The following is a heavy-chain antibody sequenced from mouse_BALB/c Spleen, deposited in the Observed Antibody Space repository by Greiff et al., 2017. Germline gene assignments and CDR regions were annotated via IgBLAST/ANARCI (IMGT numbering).Heavy chain of an antibody. Sequence: EVHLVESGGGLVKPGGSLKLSCAASGFTFSDYYMYWVRQTPEKRLEWVATISDGGSYTYYPDSVKGRFTISRDNAKNNLYLQMSSLKSEDTAMYYCARGAYDYVAYWGQGTLVTVSA. CDR2: ISDGGSYT. J-gene: IGHJ3*01. CDR3: ARGAYDYVAY. V-gene: IGHV5-4*02. CDR1: GFTFSDYY. D-gene: IGHD2-4*01.